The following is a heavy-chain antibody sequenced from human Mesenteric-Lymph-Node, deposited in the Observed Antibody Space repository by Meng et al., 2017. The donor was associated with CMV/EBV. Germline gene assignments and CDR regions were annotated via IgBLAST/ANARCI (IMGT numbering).Heavy chain of an antibody. CDR3: ARSIVPGGGPPDS. CDR2: IIPISSTT. Sequence: CQASGGTFSTYALSWVRQAPGQGLEWMGGIIPISSTTNYAQNFQGRVTITADKSTSTAYMEVSSLRSEDTAVYYCARSIVPGGGPPDSWGQGTLVTVSS. D-gene: IGHD2-2*01. J-gene: IGHJ4*02. V-gene: IGHV1-69*06. CDR1: GGTFSTYA.